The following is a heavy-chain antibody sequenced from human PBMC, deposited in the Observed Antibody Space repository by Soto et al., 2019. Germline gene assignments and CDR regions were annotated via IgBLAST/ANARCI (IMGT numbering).Heavy chain of an antibody. J-gene: IGHJ6*02. CDR1: GFTFSSYW. CDR3: AKNGDFWSWGMDV. CDR2: INSDDSYT. D-gene: IGHD3-3*01. V-gene: IGHV3-74*01. Sequence: PGGSLRLSCEASGFTFSSYWMHLVRQAPGKGLVWVSGINSDDSYTSYADAVKGRFTISRDNTKNTLFLEMNSLRAEDTAVYYCAKNGDFWSWGMDVWGQGTTVTVSS.